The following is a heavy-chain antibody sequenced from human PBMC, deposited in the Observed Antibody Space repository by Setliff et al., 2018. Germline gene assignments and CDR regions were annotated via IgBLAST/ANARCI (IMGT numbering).Heavy chain of an antibody. J-gene: IGHJ6*03. V-gene: IGHV4-4*07. CDR3: AREQWLDPPGYYYMDV. D-gene: IGHD6-19*01. Sequence: LSLTCTVSGGSISSYYWSWIRQPAGKGLEWIGHIYIGGSANYNPSLKSRVTMSIDTSKNQFSLKLNSVTAADTAVYYCAREQWLDPPGYYYMDVWAKGTTVTVSS. CDR2: IYIGGSA. CDR1: GGSISSYY.